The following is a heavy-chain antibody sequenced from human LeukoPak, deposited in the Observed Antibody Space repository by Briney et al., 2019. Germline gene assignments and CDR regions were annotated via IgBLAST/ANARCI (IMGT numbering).Heavy chain of an antibody. CDR1: SGSISSTSFY. CDR2: MYYSGST. J-gene: IGHJ4*02. CDR3: AREMRSPRGGFDY. V-gene: IGHV4-39*07. D-gene: IGHD3-10*01. Sequence: PSETLSLTCTVSSGSISSTSFYWGWIRQPPGMGLEWIGSMYYSGSTYYNPSLKSRVTISVDASKSQFSLKLSSVTAADTAVYYCAREMRSPRGGFDYWDQGTLVTVSS.